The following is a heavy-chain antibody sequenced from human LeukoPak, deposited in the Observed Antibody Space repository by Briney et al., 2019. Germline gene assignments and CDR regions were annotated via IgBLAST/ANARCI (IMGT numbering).Heavy chain of an antibody. J-gene: IGHJ5*02. CDR3: ARVAFGGVIVTWFDP. CDR1: GYTFTSYD. Sequence: ASVKVSCKASGYTFTSYDISWVRQATGQGLEWMGWMNPNSGNTGYAQKFQGRVTMTRNTSISTAYMELSSLRSEDTAVYYCARVAFGGVIVTWFDPWGQGTLVTVSS. D-gene: IGHD3-16*02. CDR2: MNPNSGNT. V-gene: IGHV1-8*01.